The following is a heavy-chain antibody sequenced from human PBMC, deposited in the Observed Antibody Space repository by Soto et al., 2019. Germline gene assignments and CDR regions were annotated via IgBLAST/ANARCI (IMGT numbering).Heavy chain of an antibody. Sequence: QVQLVQSGTVVQRRGSSVKVSCQASGGTFSSHGMDWVRQAPGQGLEWMGGIIPTFGTPTYAPKFQGSVKITADKSKNTAYMERSSLRSEDAGVYDGASERSAQYFVFWGQGTLITVSS. CDR2: IIPTFGTP. CDR1: GGTFSSHG. J-gene: IGHJ4*02. V-gene: IGHV1-69*06. CDR3: ASERSAQYFVF. D-gene: IGHD1-26*01.